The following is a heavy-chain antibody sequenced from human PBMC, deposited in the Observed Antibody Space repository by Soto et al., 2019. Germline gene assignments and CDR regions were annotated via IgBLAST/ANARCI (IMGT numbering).Heavy chain of an antibody. D-gene: IGHD1-26*01. CDR1: GYIFASYG. J-gene: IGHJ6*02. Sequence: QVQLVQSGAEVKKPGASVKVSCKASGYIFASYGISWVRQAPGQGLEWMGWISAYNGNTNYAQKLQGRVTMSTATSTSTACMELRSLRSDDTAVYYCGRSVGLSYGMDVWGQGTTVTVSS. CDR3: GRSVGLSYGMDV. CDR2: ISAYNGNT. V-gene: IGHV1-18*01.